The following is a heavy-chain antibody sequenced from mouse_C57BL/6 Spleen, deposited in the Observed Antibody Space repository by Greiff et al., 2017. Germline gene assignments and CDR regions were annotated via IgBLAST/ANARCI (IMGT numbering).Heavy chain of an antibody. CDR1: GFTFSDYG. V-gene: IGHV5-17*01. J-gene: IGHJ4*01. CDR2: ISSGSSTI. CDR3: ARPIVTNYYAMDY. Sequence: EVHLVESGGGLVKPGGSLKLSCAASGFTFSDYGMHWVRQAPEKGLEWVAYISSGSSTIYYADTVKGRFTISRDNAKNTRFLQMTSLRSEDTAMYYCARPIVTNYYAMDYWGQGTSVTVSS. D-gene: IGHD2-5*01.